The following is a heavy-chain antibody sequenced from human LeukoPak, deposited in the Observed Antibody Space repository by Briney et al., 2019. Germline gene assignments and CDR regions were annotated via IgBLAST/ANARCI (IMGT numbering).Heavy chain of an antibody. CDR1: EFTFSNAW. V-gene: IGHV3-15*01. CDR3: TTVHDYGDSY. J-gene: IGHJ4*02. D-gene: IGHD4-17*01. Sequence: GGSLRLSCAASEFTFSNAWMSWVRQAPGKGLEWVGRIKSMTDGGTTDYAAPVKGRFTISRDDSKNALYLPMNNLKTEDTAVYYCTTVHDYGDSYWGQGTLVTVSS. CDR2: IKSMTDGGTT.